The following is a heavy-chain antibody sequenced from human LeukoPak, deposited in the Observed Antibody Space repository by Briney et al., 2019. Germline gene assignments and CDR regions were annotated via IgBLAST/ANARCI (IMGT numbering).Heavy chain of an antibody. V-gene: IGHV4-59*01. J-gene: IGHJ5*02. D-gene: IGHD3-10*01. CDR2: ICYSGST. Sequence: SETLSLTCTVSGGSISSYYWSWTRQPPGKGLEWIGYICYSGSTNYKPSLKSRVTISVDTSKNQFSLKLSSVTAADTAVYYCARGGYYGSGNDFRFDPWGQGTLVTVSS. CDR3: ARGGYYGSGNDFRFDP. CDR1: GGSISSYY.